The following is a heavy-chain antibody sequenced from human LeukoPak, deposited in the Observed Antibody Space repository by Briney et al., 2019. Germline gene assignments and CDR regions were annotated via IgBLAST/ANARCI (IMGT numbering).Heavy chain of an antibody. CDR2: IWYGGSNK. CDR3: ARDSAITMVRGVIDYYGMDV. CDR1: GFTFSSYG. J-gene: IGHJ6*02. Sequence: GGSLRLSCAASGFTFSSYGMHWVRQAPGKGLEWVAVIWYGGSNKYYADSVKGRFTISRDNSKNTLYLQMNSLRAEDTAVYYCARDSAITMVRGVIDYYGMDVWGQGTTVTVSS. D-gene: IGHD3-10*01. V-gene: IGHV3-33*08.